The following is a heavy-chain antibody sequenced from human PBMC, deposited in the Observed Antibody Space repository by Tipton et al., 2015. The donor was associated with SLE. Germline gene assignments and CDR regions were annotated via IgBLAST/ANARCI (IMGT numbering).Heavy chain of an antibody. CDR2: IRYDGSNK. CDR3: AKALTMVRGFDP. D-gene: IGHD3-10*01. V-gene: IGHV3-30*02. J-gene: IGHJ5*02. Sequence: SLRLSCAASGFTFSSYGMHWVRQAPGKGLEWVAFIRYDGSNKYYADSVKGRFTISRDNSKNTLYLQINSLRAEDTAVYYCAKALTMVRGFDPWGQGTLVTVSS. CDR1: GFTFSSYG.